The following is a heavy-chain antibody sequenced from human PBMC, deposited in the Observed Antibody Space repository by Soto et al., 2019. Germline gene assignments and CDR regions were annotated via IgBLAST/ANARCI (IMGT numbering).Heavy chain of an antibody. CDR1: GFNVSSNY. CDR2: IYSGGST. D-gene: IGHD4-17*01. V-gene: IGHV3-53*01. J-gene: IGHJ6*02. CDR3: ARDRVEASTVTTELPHYYYYYGMDV. Sequence: EVQLVESGGGLIQPGGSLRLSCAASGFNVSSNYMSWVRQAPGKGLEWVSVIYSGGSTYYADSVKGRFTISRDNSKNTLYLQMNSLRAEDTAVYYCARDRVEASTVTTELPHYYYYYGMDVWGQGTTVTVSS.